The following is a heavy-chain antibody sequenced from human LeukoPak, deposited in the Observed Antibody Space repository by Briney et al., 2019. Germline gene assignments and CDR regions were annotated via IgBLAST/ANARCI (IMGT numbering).Heavy chain of an antibody. D-gene: IGHD3-10*01. CDR2: IYYSGST. Sequence: SETLSLTCTVSGGSISSSSYYWGWIRQPPGKGLEWIGSIYYSGSTYYSPSLKSRVTISVDTSKNQYSLKLSSVTAADTAVYYCASQGGGYGSGSYRYNWFDPWGQGTLVTVSS. CDR3: ASQGGGYGSGSYRYNWFDP. V-gene: IGHV4-39*01. J-gene: IGHJ5*02. CDR1: GGSISSSSYY.